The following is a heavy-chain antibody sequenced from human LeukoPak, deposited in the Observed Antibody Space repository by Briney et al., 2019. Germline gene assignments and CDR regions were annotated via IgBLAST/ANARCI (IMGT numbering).Heavy chain of an antibody. Sequence: PGGSLRLFCGASGFTFRKYSMNWVRQAPGKGLEWVSSITSSSSEIHYADSVKGRFTISRDNTKNSLYLQMNSLRAEDTAVYYCARVYSSSWHFDYWGQGILVTVSS. CDR3: ARVYSSSWHFDY. J-gene: IGHJ4*02. V-gene: IGHV3-21*01. CDR1: GFTFRKYS. CDR2: ITSSSSEI. D-gene: IGHD6-13*01.